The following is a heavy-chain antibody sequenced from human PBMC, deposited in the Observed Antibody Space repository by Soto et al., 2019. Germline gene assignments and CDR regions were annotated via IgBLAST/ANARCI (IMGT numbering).Heavy chain of an antibody. D-gene: IGHD6-13*01. CDR3: ARGEQQLVYFDY. Sequence: QVQLQESGPGLVKPSGTLSLTCAVSGGSIRSRHWWSWVRQTPGKGLEWIGEIFHSGSTNYNPSLKSRVTISLDTSKNQFSLKLNSVTAADTGVYYCARGEQQLVYFDYWGQGTLVIVSS. CDR1: GGSIRSRHW. V-gene: IGHV4-4*02. J-gene: IGHJ4*02. CDR2: IFHSGST.